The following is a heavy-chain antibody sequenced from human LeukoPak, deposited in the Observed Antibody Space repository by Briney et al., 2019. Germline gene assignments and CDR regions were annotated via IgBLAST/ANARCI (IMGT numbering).Heavy chain of an antibody. CDR2: ISWNGANT. V-gene: IGHV3-20*04. D-gene: IGHD2-2*01. CDR3: ARDQCSSTTCYFED. Sequence: PAGTLSLSCVASGFTLDDFGLSWVRQVPGRGLEWVARISWNGANTGNAAPEKGRFTISRDNAENSLLLQMNSLTADDTALYYCARDQCSSTTCYFEDWGQGTLVTVSS. CDR1: GFTLDDFG. J-gene: IGHJ4*02.